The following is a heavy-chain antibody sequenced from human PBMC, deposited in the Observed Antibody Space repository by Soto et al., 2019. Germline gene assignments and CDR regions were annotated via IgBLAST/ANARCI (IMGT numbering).Heavy chain of an antibody. CDR1: GYTLTELS. J-gene: IGHJ6*02. Sequence: ASVKVSCKVSGYTLTELSMHWVRQAPGKGLEWMGGFDPEDGETIYAQKFQGRVTMTEDTSTDTAYMELSSLRSEDTAVYYCATGFSGCSSTSCYVNHDLSYYGMDVWGQGTTVTVS. V-gene: IGHV1-24*01. CDR2: FDPEDGET. CDR3: ATGFSGCSSTSCYVNHDLSYYGMDV. D-gene: IGHD2-2*01.